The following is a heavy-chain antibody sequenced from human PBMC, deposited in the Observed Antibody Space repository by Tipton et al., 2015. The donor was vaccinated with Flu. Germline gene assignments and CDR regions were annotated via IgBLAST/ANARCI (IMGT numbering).Heavy chain of an antibody. D-gene: IGHD5-18*01. Sequence: QLVQSGAEVKKPGSSVKVSCKASGGTFSSYAISWVRQAPGQGLEWMGRIIPILGIANYAQKFQGRVTITADKSTSTAYMELSSLRSEDTAVYYCARDWKVDTAMVNAFDIWGQGTMVTVSS. V-gene: IGHV1-69*09. CDR3: ARDWKVDTAMVNAFDI. CDR2: IIPILGIA. CDR1: GGTFSSYA. J-gene: IGHJ3*02.